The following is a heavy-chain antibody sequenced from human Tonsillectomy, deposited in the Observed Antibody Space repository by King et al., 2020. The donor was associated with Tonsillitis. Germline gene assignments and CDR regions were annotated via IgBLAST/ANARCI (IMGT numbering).Heavy chain of an antibody. CDR1: GGSISSSSYY. CDR2: IYYSGST. V-gene: IGHV4-39*07. J-gene: IGHJ4*02. D-gene: IGHD4-23*01. CDR3: ARRGTYGGNRSYFDY. Sequence: LQLQESGPGLVKPSETLSLTCTVSGGSISSSSYYWGWIRQPPGKGLEWIGSIYYSGSTYYNPSLKSRVTISVDTSKNQFSLKLSSVTAADTAVYYCARRGTYGGNRSYFDYWGQGTLVTVSS.